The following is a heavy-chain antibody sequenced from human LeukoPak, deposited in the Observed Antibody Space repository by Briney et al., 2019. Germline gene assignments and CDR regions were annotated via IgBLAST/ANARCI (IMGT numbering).Heavy chain of an antibody. D-gene: IGHD3-22*01. CDR2: IWYDGSNK. Sequence: GGSLRLSCAASGITVSSNYMSWVRQAPGKGLEWVAVIWYDGSNKYYADSVKGRFTISRDNSKNTLYLQMNSLRAEDTAVYYCAREYPPRYYYDSSGYLDYWGQGTLVTVSS. V-gene: IGHV3-33*08. CDR1: GITVSSNY. CDR3: AREYPPRYYYDSSGYLDY. J-gene: IGHJ4*02.